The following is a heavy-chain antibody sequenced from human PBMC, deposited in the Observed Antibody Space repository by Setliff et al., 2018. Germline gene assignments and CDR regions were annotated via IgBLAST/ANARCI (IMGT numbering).Heavy chain of an antibody. CDR2: ISSSSTSI. CDR1: GFTFSSYS. CDR3: ARDLIRGAPNWFDP. V-gene: IGHV3-21*01. D-gene: IGHD3-10*01. Sequence: PGGSLRLSCAASGFTFSSYSMNWVRQAPGKGLEWVSSISSSSTSIYYADSVKGRFTISRDNAKDSLFLQMNSLRAEDTAIYYCARDLIRGAPNWFDPWGQGTLVTVSS. J-gene: IGHJ5*02.